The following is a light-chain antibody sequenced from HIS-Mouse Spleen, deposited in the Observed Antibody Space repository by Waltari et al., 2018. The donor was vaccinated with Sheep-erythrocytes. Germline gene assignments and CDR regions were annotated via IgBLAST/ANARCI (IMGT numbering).Light chain of an antibody. J-gene: IGKJ4*01. CDR2: DAS. CDR1: QSVSSY. V-gene: IGKV3-11*01. CDR3: QQRSNWPLT. Sequence: EIVLTQSPATLSLSPGERAPLSCRPSQSVSSYLAWYQQKPGQAPRLLIYDASNRATGIPARFSGSGSGTDFTLTISSLEPEDFAVYYCQQRSNWPLTFGGGTKVEIK.